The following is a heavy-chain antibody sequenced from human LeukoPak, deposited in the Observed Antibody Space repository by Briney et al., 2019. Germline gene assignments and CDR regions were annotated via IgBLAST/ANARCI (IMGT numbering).Heavy chain of an antibody. CDR2: ISSSGSTI. CDR3: ARDGTYYYDSSGYGGDY. J-gene: IGHJ4*02. V-gene: IGHV3-48*03. Sequence: GGSLRLSCAASGFTFSSYEMNWVRQAPGTGLEWVAYISSSGSTIYYADSVKGRFTISRDNAKNSLYLQMNSLRAEDTAVYYCARDGTYYYDSSGYGGDYWGQGTLVTVSS. CDR1: GFTFSSYE. D-gene: IGHD3-22*01.